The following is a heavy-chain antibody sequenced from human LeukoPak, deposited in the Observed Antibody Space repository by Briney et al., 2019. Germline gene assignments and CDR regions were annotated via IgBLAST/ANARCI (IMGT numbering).Heavy chain of an antibody. D-gene: IGHD3-16*01. CDR3: ARDLSRDDYVWGSPSGLFDY. J-gene: IGHJ4*02. Sequence: PSETLSLTCTVSGGSISSSSYYWGWIRQPPGKGLEWIGSIYYSGSTYYNPSLKSRVTISVDTSKNQFSLKLSSVTAADTAVYYCARDLSRDDYVWGSPSGLFDYWGQGTLVTVSS. CDR2: IYYSGST. V-gene: IGHV4-39*07. CDR1: GGSISSSSYY.